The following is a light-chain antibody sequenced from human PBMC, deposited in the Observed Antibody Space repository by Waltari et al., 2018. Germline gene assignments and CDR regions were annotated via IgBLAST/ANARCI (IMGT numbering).Light chain of an antibody. CDR1: SGSIASNY. V-gene: IGLV6-57*03. J-gene: IGLJ2*01. CDR2: AYN. CDR3: QSHDANHYVV. Sequence: NFMLTQPHSVSESPGKTVTISCTRSSGSIASNYVQWYQRRPGSVPTTVIYAYNQRPSGVPDRFSGSIDSSSNSASLTISGLQTEDEADYYCQSHDANHYVVFGGGTKVTVL.